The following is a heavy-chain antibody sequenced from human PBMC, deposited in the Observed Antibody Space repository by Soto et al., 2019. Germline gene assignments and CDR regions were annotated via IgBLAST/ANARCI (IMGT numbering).Heavy chain of an antibody. CDR2: INPNSGGT. J-gene: IGHJ6*03. D-gene: IGHD4-4*01. CDR1: GYTFTGYY. Sequence: ASVKVSCKASGYTFTGYYMHWVRQAPGQGLEWMGWINPNSGGTNYAQKFQGWVTMTRDTSKNQFSLKLSSVTAADTAVYYCARSTTAYYYYYMDVWGKGTTVTVSS. CDR3: ARSTTAYYYYYMDV. V-gene: IGHV1-2*04.